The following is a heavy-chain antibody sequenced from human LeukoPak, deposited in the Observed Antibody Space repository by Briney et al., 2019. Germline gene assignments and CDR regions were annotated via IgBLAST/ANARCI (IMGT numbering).Heavy chain of an antibody. CDR1: GVSISPYY. V-gene: IGHV4-4*09. CDR2: IHTSGSN. Sequence: SETLSLTCAVSGVSISPYYWAWIRQPPGQGLDWIGYIHTSGSNNQYPSLKSRVTISVDKSKNHFSLRLTSVTAADTAVYYCARLSAAVHLGAFDLWGQGTMVTVSS. D-gene: IGHD3-3*01. J-gene: IGHJ3*01. CDR3: ARLSAAVHLGAFDL.